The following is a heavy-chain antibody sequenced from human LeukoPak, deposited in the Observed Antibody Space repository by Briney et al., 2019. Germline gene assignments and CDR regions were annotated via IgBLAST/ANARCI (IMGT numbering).Heavy chain of an antibody. V-gene: IGHV3-30*02. CDR1: GFTFSSSG. CDR2: IRYDGSDK. Sequence: GGSLRLSCAASGFTFSSSGMHWVRQAPGKGLEWVAFIRYDGSDKFYADSVKGRFTISRDISKDTLYLQLDSLRAEDTAVYYCAKGSSNWRDYYYFDYWGQGTLVTVSS. J-gene: IGHJ4*02. CDR3: AKGSSNWRDYYYFDY. D-gene: IGHD6-13*01.